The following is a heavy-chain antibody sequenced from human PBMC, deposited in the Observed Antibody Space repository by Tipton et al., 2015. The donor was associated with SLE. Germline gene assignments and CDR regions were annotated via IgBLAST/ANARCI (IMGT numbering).Heavy chain of an antibody. CDR3: ARWFVDYCSVDSCPNWFDP. CDR1: GGSISSDRYY. J-gene: IGHJ5*02. CDR2: IHTSGST. V-gene: IGHV4-61*09. D-gene: IGHD2-15*01. Sequence: LRLSCTVSGGSISSDRYYWSWTRQPAGKGLEWIGHIHTSGSTKYNPCLKRRVTISVDTSKNQVSLRLSSVTAADTAVYYCARWFVDYCSVDSCPNWFDPWGQGTLVTDFS.